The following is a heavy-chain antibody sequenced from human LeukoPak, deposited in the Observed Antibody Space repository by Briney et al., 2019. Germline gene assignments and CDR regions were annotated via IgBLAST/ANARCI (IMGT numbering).Heavy chain of an antibody. D-gene: IGHD3-16*02. V-gene: IGHV3-21*01. Sequence: GGSLRLSCAASGFTFSSYSTNWVRQAPGKGLEWVSSISSSSSYIYYADSVKGRFTISRDNAKNSLYLQMNSLRAEDTAVYYCAREGDYVWGSYRYIPFDYWGQGTLVTVSS. CDR3: AREGDYVWGSYRYIPFDY. CDR1: GFTFSSYS. J-gene: IGHJ4*02. CDR2: ISSSSSYI.